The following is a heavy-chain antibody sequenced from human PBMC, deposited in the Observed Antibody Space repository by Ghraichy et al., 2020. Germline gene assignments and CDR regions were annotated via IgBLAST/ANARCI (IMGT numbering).Heavy chain of an antibody. J-gene: IGHJ6*03. CDR1: GGSISSYY. CDR2: IYYSGST. CDR3: AKAASGWYAYYYYYMDV. D-gene: IGHD6-19*01. V-gene: IGHV4-59*01. Sequence: SETLSLTCTVSGGSISSYYWSWIRQPPGKGLEWIGYIYYSGSTNYNPSLKSRVTISVDTSKNQFSLKLSSVTAADTAVYYCAKAASGWYAYYYYYMDVWGKGTTVTVSS.